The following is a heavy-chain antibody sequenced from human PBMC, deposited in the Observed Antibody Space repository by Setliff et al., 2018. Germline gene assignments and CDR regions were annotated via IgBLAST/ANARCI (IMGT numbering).Heavy chain of an antibody. J-gene: IGHJ6*03. CDR1: GYSISSGYY. V-gene: IGHV4-38-2*01. Sequence: PSETLSLTCGVSGYSISSGYYWAWIRQAPGKGLEWIGSVFYTGSTFDNPSLKRPFTISVDTSKNRFSLKLTSVTAADTAVYYCARESYYYYMDVWGKGTTVTVSS. CDR3: ARESYYYYMDV. CDR2: VFYTGST.